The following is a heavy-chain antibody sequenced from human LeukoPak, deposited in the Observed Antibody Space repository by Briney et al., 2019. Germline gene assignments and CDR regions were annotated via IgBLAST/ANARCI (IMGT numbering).Heavy chain of an antibody. Sequence: PGGSLRLSCAASGFTFSNAWMTWDRQAPGKGLEWVGRIKSKTDGGTTDYAAPVKGRFTISRDDSKNTLYLQMNSLKTEDTAVYYCITGRYSSSWTIDYWGQGTLVTVSS. CDR1: GFTFSNAW. V-gene: IGHV3-15*01. CDR2: IKSKTDGGTT. J-gene: IGHJ4*02. CDR3: ITGRYSSSWTIDY. D-gene: IGHD6-13*01.